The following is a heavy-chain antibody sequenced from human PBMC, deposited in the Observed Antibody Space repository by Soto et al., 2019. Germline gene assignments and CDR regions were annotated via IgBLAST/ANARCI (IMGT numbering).Heavy chain of an antibody. CDR3: TRHDFWSHYYYYYMDV. Sequence: EVQLVGSGGGLVQPGGSLKLSCAASGFTFSVSAMHWVRQASGKGLEWVGRIRSNANSYATAYAASVKGRFTISRDDSKNTAYLQMNSLKTEDTAVYYCTRHDFWSHYYYYYMDVWGKGTTVTVSS. J-gene: IGHJ6*03. CDR2: IRSNANSYAT. V-gene: IGHV3-73*01. D-gene: IGHD3-3*01. CDR1: GFTFSVSA.